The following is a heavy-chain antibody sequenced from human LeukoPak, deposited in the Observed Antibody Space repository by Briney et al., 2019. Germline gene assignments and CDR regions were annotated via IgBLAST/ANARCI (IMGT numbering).Heavy chain of an antibody. D-gene: IGHD5-12*01. Sequence: ASVKVSCKASGYMFTSYDINWVRQATGQGLEWLGWMNPNSGNTGYVQKFQGRVAMTRNTSISTAYMELSSLRAEDTALYYCARVGYNGWNFENWGQGTLVTVSS. CDR1: GYMFTSYD. CDR3: ARVGYNGWNFEN. CDR2: MNPNSGNT. V-gene: IGHV1-8*01. J-gene: IGHJ4*02.